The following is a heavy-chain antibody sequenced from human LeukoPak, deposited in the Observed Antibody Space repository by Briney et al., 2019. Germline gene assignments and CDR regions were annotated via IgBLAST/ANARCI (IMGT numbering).Heavy chain of an antibody. CDR1: GFTFSSYW. CDR2: IKEDGTEK. CDR3: ARLLAYGSGAEAFDY. Sequence: GGSLRLSCAASGFTFSSYWMSWIRQAPGKGLEWVANIKEDGTEKYYVDSVKGRFTISRDNAKISLYLQMNSLRAEGTAVYYCARLLAYGSGAEAFDYWGQGALVTVSS. J-gene: IGHJ4*02. V-gene: IGHV3-7*01. D-gene: IGHD3-10*01.